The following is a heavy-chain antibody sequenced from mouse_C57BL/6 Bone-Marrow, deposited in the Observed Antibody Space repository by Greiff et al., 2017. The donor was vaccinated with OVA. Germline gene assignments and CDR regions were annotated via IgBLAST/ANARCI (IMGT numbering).Heavy chain of an antibody. J-gene: IGHJ1*03. CDR1: GYTFTDYE. V-gene: IGHV1-15*01. D-gene: IGHD1-1*01. Sequence: VQLQQSGAELVRPGASVTLSCKASGYTFTDYEMHWVKQTPVHGLEWIGAIDPETGGTAYNQKFKGKAILTADNSSSTAYMELRSLTSEDSAVYYCTKPRYYGSSYWYFDVWGTGTTVTVSS. CDR3: TKPRYYGSSYWYFDV. CDR2: IDPETGGT.